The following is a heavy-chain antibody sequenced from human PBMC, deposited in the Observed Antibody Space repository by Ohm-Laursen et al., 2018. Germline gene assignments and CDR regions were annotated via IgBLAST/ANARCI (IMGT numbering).Heavy chain of an antibody. CDR1: GFTFSDYY. V-gene: IGHV3-11*01. D-gene: IGHD1-7*01. J-gene: IGHJ4*02. CDR3: ARRSITGTTEFDY. Sequence: SLRLSCSATGFTFSDYYMSWIRQAPGKGLEWLAYISSSGTTKYYADSVKGRFTISRDKANKSLYLQMNSLRAEDTAVYYFARRSITGTTEFDYWGQGTLVTVSS. CDR2: ISSSGTTK.